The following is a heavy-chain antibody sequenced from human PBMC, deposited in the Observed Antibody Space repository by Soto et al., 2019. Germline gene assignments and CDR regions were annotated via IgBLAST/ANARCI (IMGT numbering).Heavy chain of an antibody. CDR3: ARDPVTSD. J-gene: IGHJ4*02. V-gene: IGHV3-7*03. CDR2: IKGDGSDA. Sequence: GGSLRLSCAASGFTLSDYYISWVRQASGKGLEWVGNIKGDGSDAHYPDSVKGRFTISSDNAENSIYLQLNNLRVEDTAMYYCARDPVTSDWGQGTLVTVSS. CDR1: GFTLSDYY.